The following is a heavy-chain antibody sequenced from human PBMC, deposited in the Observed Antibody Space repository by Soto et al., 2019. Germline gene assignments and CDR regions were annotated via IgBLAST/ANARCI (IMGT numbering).Heavy chain of an antibody. Sequence: ETLSLTCTVSGGSFSGYYWSWIRQPPGKGLEWIGEINHSGSTNYNPSLKSRVTISVDTSKNQFSLKLSSVTAADTAVYYCARLYWFDPWGQGTLVTVSS. CDR1: GGSFSGYY. V-gene: IGHV4-34*01. J-gene: IGHJ5*02. CDR2: INHSGST. CDR3: ARLYWFDP.